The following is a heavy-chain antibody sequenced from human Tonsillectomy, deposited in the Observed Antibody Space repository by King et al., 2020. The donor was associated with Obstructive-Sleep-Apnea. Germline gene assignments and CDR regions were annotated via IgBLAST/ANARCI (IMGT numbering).Heavy chain of an antibody. J-gene: IGHJ6*02. CDR3: ASTMVRGVIMGRQEYYYGMDV. V-gene: IGHV4-39*07. CDR2: IYYSGST. Sequence: QLQESGPGLVKPSETLSLTCTVSGGSISSSSYYWGWIRQPPGKGLEWIGSIYYSGSTYYNPSLTSRVTISVETSKNQFSLKLSSVTAADTAVYYCASTMVRGVIMGRQEYYYGMDVWGQGTTVTVSS. CDR1: GGSISSSSYY. D-gene: IGHD3-10*01.